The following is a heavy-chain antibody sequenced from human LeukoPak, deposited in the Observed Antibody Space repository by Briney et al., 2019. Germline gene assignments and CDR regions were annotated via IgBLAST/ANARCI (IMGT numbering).Heavy chain of an antibody. CDR1: GFTFSSYA. CDR2: ISGSGGST. Sequence: GGSLRLSCAASGFTFSSYAMAWVRQAPGKGLEWVSAISGSGGSTYYADSVKGRFTISRDNSRNTLYLQMDSLRAEDTALYYCTKDPWKLQQPLGPIDYWGQGTLVTVSS. V-gene: IGHV3-23*01. D-gene: IGHD1-1*01. CDR3: TKDPWKLQQPLGPIDY. J-gene: IGHJ4*02.